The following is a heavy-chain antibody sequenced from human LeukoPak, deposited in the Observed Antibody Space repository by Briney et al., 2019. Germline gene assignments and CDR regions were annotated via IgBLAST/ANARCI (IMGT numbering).Heavy chain of an antibody. CDR3: ARATATGYSHGYGY. J-gene: IGHJ4*02. CDR1: RYTFTSYY. V-gene: IGHV1-46*01. CDR2: IKPRDGRT. D-gene: IGHD5-12*01. Sequence: GAPVKVSCKASRYTFTSYYMYWVRQAPGQGLEWMGIIKPRDGRTIYAQKFQGRVTMTRDTSTSTVYMELSSLRSEDTAVYYCARATATGYSHGYGYWGQGTLVTVSS.